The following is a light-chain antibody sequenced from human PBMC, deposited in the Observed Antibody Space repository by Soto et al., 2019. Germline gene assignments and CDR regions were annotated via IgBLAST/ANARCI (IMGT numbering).Light chain of an antibody. CDR1: QGISSY. Sequence: IQITKSPSSLSASVGDRVTITCRASQGISSYLAWYQQKPGKAPKLLIYAASTLQSGVPSRFSGSGSGTDFTLTISCLQSEDFATYYCQQYYSYPRTFGQGTKVDI. V-gene: IGKV1-8*01. CDR3: QQYYSYPRT. CDR2: AAS. J-gene: IGKJ1*01.